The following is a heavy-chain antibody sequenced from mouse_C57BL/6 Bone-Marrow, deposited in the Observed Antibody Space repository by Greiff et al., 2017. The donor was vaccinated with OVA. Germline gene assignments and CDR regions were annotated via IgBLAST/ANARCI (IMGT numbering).Heavy chain of an antibody. J-gene: IGHJ2*01. CDR3: ARASDSSGSDY. CDR2: ISSGGDYI. D-gene: IGHD3-2*02. CDR1: GFTFSSYA. Sequence: EVMLVESGEGLVKPGGSLKLSCAASGFTFSSYAMSWVRQTPEKRLEWVAYISSGGDYIYYADTVKGRFTISRDNARNTLYLQMSHLKSEDTAMYYCARASDSSGSDYWGQGTTLTVSS. V-gene: IGHV5S21*01.